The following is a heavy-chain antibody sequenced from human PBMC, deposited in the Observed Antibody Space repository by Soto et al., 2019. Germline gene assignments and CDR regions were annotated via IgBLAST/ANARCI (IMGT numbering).Heavy chain of an antibody. CDR3: ARGARFGDRRYMDV. CDR2: IYYSGST. V-gene: IGHV4-59*11. CDR1: GGSISSHY. Sequence: SETLSLTCTVSGGSISSHYRSWIRQSPGQGLEWIGYIYYSGSTNYNPSLKSRVTISVDTSENQFSLKLNSVTAADTAVYYCARGARFGDRRYMDVWGKGTTVTVSS. J-gene: IGHJ6*03. D-gene: IGHD3-10*01.